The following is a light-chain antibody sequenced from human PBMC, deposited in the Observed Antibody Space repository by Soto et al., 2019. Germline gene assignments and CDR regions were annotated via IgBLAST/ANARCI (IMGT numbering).Light chain of an antibody. V-gene: IGKV1-39*01. CDR1: QSISDL. CDR2: GAS. CDR3: QRAYGDSRS. Sequence: DIQMTQAPSSLSASVGDRVTITCRASQSISDLLHWYQQKPGKAPKLLIYGASRVQSVVPSRFSGSGSGTEFPLTISSLQPEDLATYYCQRAYGDSRSFGQGTKVQLK. J-gene: IGKJ1*01.